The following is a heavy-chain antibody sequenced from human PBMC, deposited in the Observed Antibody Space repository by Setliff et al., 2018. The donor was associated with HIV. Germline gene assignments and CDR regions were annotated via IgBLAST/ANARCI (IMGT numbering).Heavy chain of an antibody. J-gene: IGHJ6*02. CDR1: GYTFTTYY. Sequence: ASVKVSCKASGYTFTTYYMHWVRQAPGQGLEWMAVINPSVGSTNFAQMFQGRVTMTRDTSTSTVYMELTRLRDDDTAVYFCARAGTTILNFFYGMDVWGRGTTVTVSS. D-gene: IGHD3-3*02. V-gene: IGHV1-46*01. CDR3: ARAGTTILNFFYGMDV. CDR2: INPSVGST.